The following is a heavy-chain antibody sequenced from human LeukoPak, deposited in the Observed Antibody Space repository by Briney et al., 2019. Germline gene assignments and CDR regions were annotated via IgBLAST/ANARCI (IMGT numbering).Heavy chain of an antibody. D-gene: IGHD2-21*02. V-gene: IGHV1-18*01. Sequence: ASVKVSCKASGYTFTSYGISWVRQAPGQGLEWMGWISAYNGNTNYAQKLQGRVTMTTDTSTSTAYMELRSLRSDDTAVYYCAIGAVTTMLWNYMDVWGKGTTVTISS. CDR2: ISAYNGNT. CDR3: AIGAVTTMLWNYMDV. J-gene: IGHJ6*03. CDR1: GYTFTSYG.